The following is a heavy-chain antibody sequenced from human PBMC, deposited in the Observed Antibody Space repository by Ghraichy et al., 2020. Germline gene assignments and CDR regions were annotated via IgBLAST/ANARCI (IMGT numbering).Heavy chain of an antibody. CDR1: GFTFNNYA. Sequence: GESLNISCAASGFTFNNYAMSWVRQAPGKGLERVSAISGSGAGTYYADSVKGRFTVSRDNSKNTLYLQMNSLRAEDTAVYYCAKDRLSGYYYYDYWGQGTLVTVSS. D-gene: IGHD3-22*01. J-gene: IGHJ4*02. CDR3: AKDRLSGYYYYDY. V-gene: IGHV3-23*01. CDR2: ISGSGAGT.